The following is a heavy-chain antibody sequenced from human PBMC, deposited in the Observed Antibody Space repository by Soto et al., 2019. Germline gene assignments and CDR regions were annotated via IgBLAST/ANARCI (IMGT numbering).Heavy chain of an antibody. J-gene: IGHJ5*01. CDR1: GGSIINYY. D-gene: IGHD6-13*01. CDR3: ARQTTYSSSWFDY. Sequence: SETLSLTCTVSGGSIINYYWTWIRQAAGKGLEWVGRIYSSGSASYNPSLKSRLTMPVDTSKNQITLKLTSVTAADTALYYCARQTTYSSSWFDYWGHGTLVTVSS. V-gene: IGHV4-4*07. CDR2: IYSSGSA.